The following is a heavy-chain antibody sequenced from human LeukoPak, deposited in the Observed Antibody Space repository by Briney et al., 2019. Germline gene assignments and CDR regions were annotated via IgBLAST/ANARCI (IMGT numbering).Heavy chain of an antibody. Sequence: GGSLRLSCAASGLTLSSNSMNWVRQAPGKGLERLSYISSSGNIYYADSVKGRFTISRDNAKNSLYLQMNSLRAEDTAVYYCARGRRSYGSGWYYFDYWGQGTLVTVSS. D-gene: IGHD6-19*01. CDR1: GLTLSSNS. J-gene: IGHJ4*02. CDR3: ARGRRSYGSGWYYFDY. V-gene: IGHV3-48*01. CDR2: ISSSGNI.